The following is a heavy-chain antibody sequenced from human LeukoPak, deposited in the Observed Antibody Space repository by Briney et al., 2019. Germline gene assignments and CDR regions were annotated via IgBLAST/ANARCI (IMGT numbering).Heavy chain of an antibody. V-gene: IGHV3-7*01. CDR2: IKQDGTEK. D-gene: IGHD3-9*01. CDR1: GFTFTTYW. CDR3: ANGPQYNTLTGYYKVRSHLDY. Sequence: AGESLRLSCAASGFTFTTYWMSWVRQAPGKGLEWVANIKQDGTEKYYVDSVKGRFTISRDNAKNSLYLQMNSLRVEDTAVYYCANGPQYNTLTGYYKVRSHLDYWGQGTLVTVSS. J-gene: IGHJ4*02.